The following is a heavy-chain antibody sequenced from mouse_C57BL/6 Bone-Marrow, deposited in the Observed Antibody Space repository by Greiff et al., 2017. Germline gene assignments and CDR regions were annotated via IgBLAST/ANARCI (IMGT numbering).Heavy chain of an antibody. V-gene: IGHV5-4*01. D-gene: IGHD4-1*01. J-gene: IGHJ2*01. CDR2: ISDGGSYT. Sequence: EVKLMESGGGLVKPGGSLKLSCAASGFTFSSYAMSWVRQTPEKRLEWVATISDGGSYTYYPDNVKGRFTISRDNAKNNLYLQMSHLKSEDTAMYYCARDSGTGMDYWGQGTTLTVSS. CDR3: ARDSGTGMDY. CDR1: GFTFSSYA.